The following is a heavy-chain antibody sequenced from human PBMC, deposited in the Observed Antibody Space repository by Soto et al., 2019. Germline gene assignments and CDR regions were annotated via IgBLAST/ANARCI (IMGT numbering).Heavy chain of an antibody. V-gene: IGHV1-46*01. CDR3: ARGLSSTTVVLYGMDV. CDR1: GYTFTSYY. J-gene: IGHJ6*02. Sequence: ASVKVSCKASGYTFTSYYMHWVRQAPGQGLEWMGIINPSGGSTSYAQRFQGRVTVTRDTSTSTVYMELSSLRSEDTAVYYCARGLSSTTVVLYGMDVWGQGTTVTVSS. D-gene: IGHD1-1*01. CDR2: INPSGGST.